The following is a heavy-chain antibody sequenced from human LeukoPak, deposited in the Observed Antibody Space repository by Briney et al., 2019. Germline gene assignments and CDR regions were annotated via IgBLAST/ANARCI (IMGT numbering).Heavy chain of an antibody. D-gene: IGHD1-7*01. CDR3: ARAPNYYFDY. V-gene: IGHV4-30-2*01. CDR1: GGSISSGGYS. J-gene: IGHJ4*02. Sequence: PSQTLSLTCAVSGGSISSGGYSWSWIRQPPGKGLEWIGYIYHSGSTYYNPSLKSRVTISVDWSKNQFSLKLSSVTAADTAVYYSARAPNYYFDYWGQGTLVTVSS. CDR2: IYHSGST.